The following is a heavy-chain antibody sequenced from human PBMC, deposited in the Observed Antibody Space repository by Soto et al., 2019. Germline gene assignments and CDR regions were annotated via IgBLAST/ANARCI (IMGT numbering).Heavy chain of an antibody. J-gene: IGHJ4*02. CDR3: ARDKSDYYDSSGSIDY. CDR2: ISAYNGNT. CDR1: GYTFTSYG. D-gene: IGHD3-22*01. Sequence: ASVKVSCKASGYTFTSYGISWVRQAPGQGLEWMGWISAYNGNTNYAQKLQGRVTMTTDTSTSTAYTELRSLRSDDTAVYYCARDKSDYYDSSGSIDYWGQGTLVTVSS. V-gene: IGHV1-18*01.